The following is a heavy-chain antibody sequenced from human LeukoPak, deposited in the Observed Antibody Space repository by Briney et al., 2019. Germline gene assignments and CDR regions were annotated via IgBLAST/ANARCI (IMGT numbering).Heavy chain of an antibody. CDR1: GGTFTDYY. CDR2: INPSSGGT. D-gene: IGHD3-22*01. J-gene: IGHJ3*02. Sequence: ASVKVSFKASGGTFTDYYMHWVRQAPGQGGERMGWINPSSGGTNYAQKFQGRVTVTRDTSISTAYMDLSRLISDDTAVYYCARAGVWDYSDSSGYHNAAFDIWGQGTMVTVSS. CDR3: ARAGVWDYSDSSGYHNAAFDI. V-gene: IGHV1-2*02.